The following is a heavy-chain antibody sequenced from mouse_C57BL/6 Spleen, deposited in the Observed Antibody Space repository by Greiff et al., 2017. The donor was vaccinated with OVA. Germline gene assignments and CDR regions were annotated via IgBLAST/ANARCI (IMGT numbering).Heavy chain of an antibody. Sequence: QVQLQQSGPELVKPGASVKISCKASGYAFSSSWMNWVKQRPGKGLEWIGRIYPGDGDTNYNGKFKGKATLTADKSSSTAYMQLSSLTSEDSAVYFCARRFYYYGSSYGWYFDVWGTGTTVTVSS. CDR1: GYAFSSSW. CDR3: ARRFYYYGSSYGWYFDV. V-gene: IGHV1-82*01. J-gene: IGHJ1*03. D-gene: IGHD1-1*01. CDR2: IYPGDGDT.